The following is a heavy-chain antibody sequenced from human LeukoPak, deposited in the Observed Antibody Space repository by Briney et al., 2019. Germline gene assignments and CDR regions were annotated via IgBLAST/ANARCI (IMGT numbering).Heavy chain of an antibody. Sequence: ASVKVSCKASGYTFTSYAMNWVRQAPGQGLEWMGWINTNTGNPTYAQGFTGRFVFSLDTSVSTAYLQISSLKAEDTAVYYCARARELSSGWLYYYYYYYMDVWGKGTTVTVSS. CDR2: INTNTGNP. CDR3: ARARELSSGWLYYYYYYYMDV. D-gene: IGHD6-19*01. J-gene: IGHJ6*03. CDR1: GYTFTSYA. V-gene: IGHV7-4-1*02.